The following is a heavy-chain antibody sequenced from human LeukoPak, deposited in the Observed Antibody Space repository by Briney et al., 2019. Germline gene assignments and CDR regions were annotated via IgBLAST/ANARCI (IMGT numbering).Heavy chain of an antibody. CDR2: ISGDGGAT. Sequence: GGSLRLSCAASGFTFDDYVMHWVRQAPGKGLEWVSFISGDGGATYYADSAKGRFTISRDNGRKSLYLQMDSLRPEDTALYYCAKGGYTYGGRLFDYWGQGTLVTVSS. CDR1: GFTFDDYV. D-gene: IGHD5-18*01. V-gene: IGHV3-43*02. CDR3: AKGGYTYGGRLFDY. J-gene: IGHJ4*02.